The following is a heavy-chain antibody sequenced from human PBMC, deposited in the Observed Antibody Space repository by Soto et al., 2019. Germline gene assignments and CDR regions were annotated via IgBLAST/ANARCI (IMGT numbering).Heavy chain of an antibody. J-gene: IGHJ4*02. V-gene: IGHV4-34*01. D-gene: IGHD2-2*01. CDR1: GGSFSGYY. CDR3: ASSRGGTVVVPAAHPGSN. CDR2: INHSGST. Sequence: SETLYLTCAVYGGSFSGYYWSWIRQPPGKGLEWIGEINHSGSTNYNPSLKSRVTISVDTSKNQFSLKLSSVTAADTAVYYCASSRGGTVVVPAAHPGSNWGQGTLVTVSS.